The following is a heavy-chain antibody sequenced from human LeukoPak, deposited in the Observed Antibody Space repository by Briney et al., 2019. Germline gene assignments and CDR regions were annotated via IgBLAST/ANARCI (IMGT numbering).Heavy chain of an antibody. CDR2: ISHCGDT. J-gene: IGHJ4*02. Sequence: PGGSLRLSCAASGFTFSIYAMSWVRQPPGKGLEWIGEISHCGDTKYSPSLRTRVTISMDRSKNHLSLNLNSVTAADTAIYYCSTRDQSRTDVVPPDYWGQGTLVTVSS. D-gene: IGHD5/OR15-5a*01. V-gene: IGHV4-4*02. CDR1: GFTFSIYAM. CDR3: STRDQSRTDVVPPDY.